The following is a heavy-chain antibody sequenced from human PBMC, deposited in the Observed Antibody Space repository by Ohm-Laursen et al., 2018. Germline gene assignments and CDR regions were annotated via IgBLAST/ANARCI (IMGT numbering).Heavy chain of an antibody. V-gene: IGHV3-11*01. CDR2: ISSSGSTI. CDR1: GFTFSDYY. J-gene: IGHJ3*02. Sequence: SLRLSCAASGFTFSDYYMSWIRQAPGKGLEWISYISSSGSTIYYADSVKGRFIISRDNAKNSLYLQMNSLRAEDTAVYYCARDLVEMATIGAFDIWGQGTMVPVSS. CDR3: ARDLVEMATIGAFDI. D-gene: IGHD5-24*01.